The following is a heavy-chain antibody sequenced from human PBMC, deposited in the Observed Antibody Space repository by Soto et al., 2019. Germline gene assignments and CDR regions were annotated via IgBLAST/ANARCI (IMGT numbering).Heavy chain of an antibody. CDR1: GDSISTYN. J-gene: IGHJ5*02. CDR3: ARVAADIASWLDP. CDR2: SYYSGVT. V-gene: IGHV4-59*01. D-gene: IGHD5-12*01. Sequence: QGQLQESDPGLVKPSETLSLTCTVSGDSISTYNWGWIRQPPGKGLEWIGCSYYSGVTNYNPSLKSRVTISVDTPKNQLSLKLNSVTAADTAVYYCARVAADIASWLDPWGQGTLVTVSS.